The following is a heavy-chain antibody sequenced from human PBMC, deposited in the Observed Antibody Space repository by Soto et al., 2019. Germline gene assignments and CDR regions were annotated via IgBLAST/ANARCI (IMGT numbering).Heavy chain of an antibody. V-gene: IGHV3-30-3*01. J-gene: IGHJ3*02. D-gene: IGHD6-19*01. CDR3: ARELAGYDAFDI. CDR1: GFTFSSYA. Sequence: TGGSLRLSCAASGFTFSSYAMHWVRQAPGKGLEWVAVISYDGSNKYYADSVKGRFTISRDNSKNTLYLQMNSLRAEDTAVYYCARELAGYDAFDIWGQGTMVTVSS. CDR2: ISYDGSNK.